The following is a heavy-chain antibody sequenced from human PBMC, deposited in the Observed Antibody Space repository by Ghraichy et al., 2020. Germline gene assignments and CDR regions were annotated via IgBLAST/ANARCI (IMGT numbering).Heavy chain of an antibody. CDR1: GFTFSSHS. CDR3: ASDSVGSIDYFDY. D-gene: IGHD1-26*01. J-gene: IGHJ4*02. V-gene: IGHV3-21*01. CDR2: MSRSGSDI. Sequence: GGSLRLSCVGSGFTFSSHSMNWVRQAPGKGLDWVSSMSRSGSDIYYADSVKGRFTISRDIAKNALYLQMNSLRAEDTAVYYCASDSVGSIDYFDYWGQGTLVTVSS.